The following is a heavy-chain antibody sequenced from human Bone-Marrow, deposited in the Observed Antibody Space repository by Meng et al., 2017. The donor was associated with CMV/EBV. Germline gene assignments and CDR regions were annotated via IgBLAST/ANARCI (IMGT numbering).Heavy chain of an antibody. J-gene: IGHJ4*02. CDR1: GYTFTSYY. V-gene: IGHV1-46*01. CDR3: ASERNGTGYFDY. Sequence: ASVKVSCKASGYTFTSYYTHWVRQAPGQGLEWMGVINPSGDTTTYAQKFQGRVTMTRDTSTSTVYMELSSLRSEDSAVYHCASERNGTGYFDYWGQGTLVTVSS. CDR2: INPSGDTT. D-gene: IGHD2-8*01.